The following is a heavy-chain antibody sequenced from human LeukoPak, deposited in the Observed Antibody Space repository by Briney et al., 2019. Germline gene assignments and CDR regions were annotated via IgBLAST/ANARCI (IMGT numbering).Heavy chain of an antibody. D-gene: IGHD5-24*01. V-gene: IGHV5-51*01. J-gene: IGHJ4*02. Sequence: GESLKISCKGSGYSFTSYWIGWVRQMPGKGLEWMGIIYPGDSDTRYSPSFLGQVTISADKPTSTAYLKWSSLKASDTAMYYCARSRRYGYAFDYWGQGTLVTVSS. CDR1: GYSFTSYW. CDR2: IYPGDSDT. CDR3: ARSRRYGYAFDY.